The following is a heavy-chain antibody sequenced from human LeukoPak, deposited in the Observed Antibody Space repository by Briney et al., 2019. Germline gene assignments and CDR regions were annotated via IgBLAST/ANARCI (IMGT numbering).Heavy chain of an antibody. CDR2: IYPGDSDT. CDR1: GYSFTSYW. Sequence: GASLQISCKGSGYSFTSYWIGWVRQMPGKGLGWMGIIYPGDSDTRYSPSLQGQVTISDDKSISTAYLQWSSLKASDTAMYYCARRDSSSSVDYWGQGTLVTVSS. D-gene: IGHD6-6*01. J-gene: IGHJ4*02. CDR3: ARRDSSSSVDY. V-gene: IGHV5-51*01.